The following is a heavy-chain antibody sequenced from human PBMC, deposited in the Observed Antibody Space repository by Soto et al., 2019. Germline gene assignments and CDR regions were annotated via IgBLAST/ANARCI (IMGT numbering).Heavy chain of an antibody. Sequence: ASVKVSCKASGYTFTSYYMHWVRQAPGQGLEWMGIINPSGGSTSYAQKFQGRVTMTRDTSTSTVYMELSSLRSEDTAVYYCGRGSDPLRYFDWLIDYWGQGTLVTVSS. D-gene: IGHD3-9*01. CDR3: GRGSDPLRYFDWLIDY. CDR2: INPSGGST. CDR1: GYTFTSYY. J-gene: IGHJ4*02. V-gene: IGHV1-46*03.